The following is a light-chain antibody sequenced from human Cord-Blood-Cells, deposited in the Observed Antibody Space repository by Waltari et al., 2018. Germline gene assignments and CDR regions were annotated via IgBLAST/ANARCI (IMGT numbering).Light chain of an antibody. CDR1: SSDVGGYNY. CDR3: SSYTSSSTYV. Sequence: QSALTQPASVSGSPGQSITISCTGTSSDVGGYNYVSWYQQHPGKAPKLMIYEVSNRPSGVYNRFSGSKSCNTASLTISGLQAEDEADYYCSSYTSSSTYVFGTGTKVTVL. J-gene: IGLJ1*01. CDR2: EVS. V-gene: IGLV2-14*01.